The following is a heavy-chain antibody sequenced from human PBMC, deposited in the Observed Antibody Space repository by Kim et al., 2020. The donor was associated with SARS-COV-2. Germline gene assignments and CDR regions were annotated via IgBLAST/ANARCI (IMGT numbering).Heavy chain of an antibody. D-gene: IGHD4-17*01. CDR1: GYSFTSYW. V-gene: IGHV5-10-1*01. Sequence: GESLKISCKGSGYSFTSYWISWVRQMPGKGLEWMGRIDPSDSYTNYSPSFQGHVTISADKSISTAYLQWSSLKASDTAMYYCARRGSSHDYGDYDEAREYDRNKYYYYYGMDVWGQGTTVTVSS. CDR2: IDPSDSYT. CDR3: ARRGSSHDYGDYDEAREYDRNKYYYYYGMDV. J-gene: IGHJ6*02.